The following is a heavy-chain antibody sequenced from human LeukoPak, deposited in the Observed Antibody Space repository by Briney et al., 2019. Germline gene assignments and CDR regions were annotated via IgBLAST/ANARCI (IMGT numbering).Heavy chain of an antibody. CDR3: ARSAGAMIVVVRGFAFDI. Sequence: PSETLSLTCTVSGGSISSYYWSWIRQPAGKGLEWIGRIYTSGSTNYNPSLKSRVTMSVDTSKNQFSLKLSSVTAADTAVYYCARSAGAMIVVVRGFAFDIWGQGTMVTVSS. CDR2: IYTSGST. D-gene: IGHD3-22*01. CDR1: GGSISSYY. J-gene: IGHJ3*02. V-gene: IGHV4-4*07.